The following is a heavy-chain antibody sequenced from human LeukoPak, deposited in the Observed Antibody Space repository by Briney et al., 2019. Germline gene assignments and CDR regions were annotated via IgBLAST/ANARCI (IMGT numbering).Heavy chain of an antibody. CDR2: ISYDGFNK. D-gene: IGHD6-13*01. CDR3: AKDQSLGTNWYTLDPWDY. V-gene: IGHV3-30*18. Sequence: PGGSLRLSCAASGLTFSSYGMHWVRQAPGKGLEWVAVISYDGFNKYYADSVKGRLTISRDNSKNTLYLQMNSLRPDDTAMYYCAKDQSLGTNWYTLDPWDYWGQGTLVTVSS. J-gene: IGHJ4*02. CDR1: GLTFSSYG.